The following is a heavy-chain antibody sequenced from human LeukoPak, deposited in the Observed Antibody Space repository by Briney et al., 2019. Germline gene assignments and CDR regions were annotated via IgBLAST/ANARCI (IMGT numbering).Heavy chain of an antibody. CDR2: ISYDGSNK. V-gene: IGHV3-30-3*01. CDR3: ARGGYCSGGSCYRYYYYYYMDV. Sequence: PGGSLRLSCAASGFTFSSYAMHWVRQAPGKGLEWVAVISYDGSNKYYADSVKGRFTISRDNSKNTLYLQMNSLRAEDTAVYYCARGGYCSGGSCYRYYYYYYMDVWGKGTTVTVSS. J-gene: IGHJ6*03. CDR1: GFTFSSYA. D-gene: IGHD2-15*01.